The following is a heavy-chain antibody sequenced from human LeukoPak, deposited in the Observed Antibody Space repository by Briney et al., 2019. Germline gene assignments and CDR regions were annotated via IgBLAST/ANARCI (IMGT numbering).Heavy chain of an antibody. V-gene: IGHV1-18*01. CDR2: ISAYNGNT. CDR3: ARDSYSSGWYLDYYYYYMDV. J-gene: IGHJ6*03. Sequence: ASVKVSCTAPGYTFTSYGISWVRQAPGQGLEWMGWISAYNGNTNYAQKLQGRVTMTTDTSTSTAYMELRSLRSDDTAVYYCARDSYSSGWYLDYYYYYMDVWGKGTTVTVSS. CDR1: GYTFTSYG. D-gene: IGHD6-19*01.